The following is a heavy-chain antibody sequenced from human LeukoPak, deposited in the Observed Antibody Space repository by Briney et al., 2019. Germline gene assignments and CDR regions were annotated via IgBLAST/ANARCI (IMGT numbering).Heavy chain of an antibody. Sequence: PSETLSLTCTVSGGSISSDHWNWIRQPPGKGLEWIGCIYYSGSTYYNPSLKSRVTISVDTSKNQFSLKLSSVTAADTAVYYCARGMTTVVDWGQGTLVTVSS. CDR2: IYYSGST. J-gene: IGHJ4*02. D-gene: IGHD4-23*01. CDR1: GGSISSDH. CDR3: ARGMTTVVD. V-gene: IGHV4-59*01.